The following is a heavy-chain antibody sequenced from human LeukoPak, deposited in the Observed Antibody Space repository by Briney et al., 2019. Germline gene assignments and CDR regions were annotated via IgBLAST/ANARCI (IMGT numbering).Heavy chain of an antibody. CDR1: GFTFSSYA. Sequence: GGSLRLSCAASGFTFSSYAMHWVRQAPGKGLEYVSAISSNGGSTYYANSVKGRFTISRDNSKNTLYLQMGSPRAEDMAVYYCARVRWTYSMRELQSSAFDIWGQGTMVTVSS. J-gene: IGHJ3*02. CDR2: ISSNGGST. CDR3: ARVRWTYSMRELQSSAFDI. V-gene: IGHV3-64*01. D-gene: IGHD1-26*01.